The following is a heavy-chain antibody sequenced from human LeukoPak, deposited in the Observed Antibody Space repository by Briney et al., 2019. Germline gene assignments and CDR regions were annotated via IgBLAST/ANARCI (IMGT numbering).Heavy chain of an antibody. V-gene: IGHV3-7*01. D-gene: IGHD3-22*01. Sequence: QPGGSLRLSCAASGFTFSSYWMSWVRQAPGKGLEWVANIKQDGSEKYCVDSVKGRFTISRDNAKNSLYLQMNSLRAEDTAVYYCARDLGGYYYKLAGDYWGQGTLVTVSS. J-gene: IGHJ4*02. CDR2: IKQDGSEK. CDR3: ARDLGGYYYKLAGDY. CDR1: GFTFSSYW.